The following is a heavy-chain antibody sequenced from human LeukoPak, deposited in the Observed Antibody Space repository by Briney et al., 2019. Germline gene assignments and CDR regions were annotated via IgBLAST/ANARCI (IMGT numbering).Heavy chain of an antibody. CDR2: ISYDGSNK. D-gene: IGHD3-10*02. J-gene: IGHJ3*01. Sequence: GGSLRLSCAAPGFTFSSYAMHWVRQAPGKGLEWVAVISYDGSNKYYADSVKGRFTISRDNSKNTLYLQMNSLRAEDTAVYYCAKFFTGEYVRAFDVWGQGTMVTVSS. V-gene: IGHV3-30*18. CDR1: GFTFSSYA. CDR3: AKFFTGEYVRAFDV.